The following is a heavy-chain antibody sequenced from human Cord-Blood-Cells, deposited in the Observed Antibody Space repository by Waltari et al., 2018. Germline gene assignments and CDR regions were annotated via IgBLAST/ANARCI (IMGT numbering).Heavy chain of an antibody. CDR2: ISGSGGST. J-gene: IGHJ4*02. CDR1: GFTFSSYA. V-gene: IGHV3-23*01. D-gene: IGHD1-26*01. Sequence: EVQLLESGGGLVQPGGSLRLSCAASGFTFSSYAMSWVRQAPGKGLEWVSDISGSGGSTYYADSVKGRFTISRDNAKNTLYLQMNSLRAEDTAVYYCAKDRRSYYYFDYWGQGTLVTVSS. CDR3: AKDRRSYYYFDY.